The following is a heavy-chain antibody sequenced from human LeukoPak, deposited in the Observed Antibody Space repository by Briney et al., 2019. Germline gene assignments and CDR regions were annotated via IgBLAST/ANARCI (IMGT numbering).Heavy chain of an antibody. D-gene: IGHD3-10*01. CDR2: IGTTGSYI. CDR3: ARGCGYGCIGH. J-gene: IGHJ4*02. V-gene: IGHV3-21*01. CDR1: GFTFSNYS. Sequence: PGGSLRLSCAASGFTFSNYSMNWVRQAPGKGLEWVSSIGTTGSYIFYADSVKGRFTISRDNAKNTLYLQMNSLRAEDTAVYYCARGCGYGCIGHWGRGTLVTVSS.